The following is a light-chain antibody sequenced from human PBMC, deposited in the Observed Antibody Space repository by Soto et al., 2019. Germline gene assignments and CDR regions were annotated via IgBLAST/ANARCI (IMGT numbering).Light chain of an antibody. Sequence: EVVLTQSPPTLSLSPGERATLSCRASQSVGSVLVWYQQKPGQAPRVLLYDASTRATGVPARFSGSGSGTDYTLTISSLQPEDSAVYYCQQRSNWFTFGPGTRVDVK. CDR1: QSVGSV. V-gene: IGKV3-11*01. J-gene: IGKJ3*01. CDR2: DAS. CDR3: QQRSNWFT.